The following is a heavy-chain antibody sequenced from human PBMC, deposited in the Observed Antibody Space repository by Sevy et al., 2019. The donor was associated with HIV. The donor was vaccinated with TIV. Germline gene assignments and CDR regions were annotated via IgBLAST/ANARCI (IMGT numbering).Heavy chain of an antibody. CDR1: GYTFTGYY. Sequence: ASVKVSCKASGYTFTGYYMHWVRQAPGQGLEWMGRINPNSGGTNYAQKFQGRVTMTRDTPISTAYMELGRLRSDDTAVYYCARINKIVATIGGFDYWGQGTLVTVSS. CDR3: ARINKIVATIGGFDY. CDR2: INPNSGGT. D-gene: IGHD5-12*01. J-gene: IGHJ4*02. V-gene: IGHV1-2*06.